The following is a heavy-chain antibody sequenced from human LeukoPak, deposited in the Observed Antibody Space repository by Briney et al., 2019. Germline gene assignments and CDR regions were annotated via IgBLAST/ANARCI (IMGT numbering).Heavy chain of an antibody. J-gene: IGHJ4*02. CDR2: INHSGST. V-gene: IGHV4-34*01. CDR1: GGSFRGYY. CDR3: ARGTMADY. Sequence: SETLSLTCAVYGGSFRGYYWSWIRQPPGKGLEWIGEINHSGSTNYNPSLKSRVTISVDTSKNQFSLKLSSVTAADTAVYYCARGTMADYWGQGTLVTVSS. D-gene: IGHD3-10*01.